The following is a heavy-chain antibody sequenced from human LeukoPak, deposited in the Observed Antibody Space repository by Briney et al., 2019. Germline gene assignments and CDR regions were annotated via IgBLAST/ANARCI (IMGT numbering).Heavy chain of an antibody. D-gene: IGHD5-12*01. CDR1: GYTFTSYD. V-gene: IGHV1-8*01. CDR2: MNPNSGNT. Sequence: ASVKVSCMASGYTFTSYDINWVRQATGQGLEWMGWMNPNSGNTGYAQKFQGRVTMTRNTSISTAYMELSSLRSEDTAVYYCARGHQGDSGYDFYYYYYYMDVWGKGTTVTVSS. CDR3: ARGHQGDSGYDFYYYYYYMDV. J-gene: IGHJ6*03.